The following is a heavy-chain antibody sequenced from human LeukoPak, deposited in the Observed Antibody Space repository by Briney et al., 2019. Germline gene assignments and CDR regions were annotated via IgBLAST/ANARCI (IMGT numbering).Heavy chain of an antibody. CDR1: GFTLSNYA. CDR2: ISYDGTNK. D-gene: IGHD3-10*01. J-gene: IGHJ4*02. CDR3: ARSLSGSGSYKPDY. Sequence: QAGGSLRLSCAASGFTLSNYAMHWVRQAPGKGLEWVAVISYDGTNKYYADSVKGQFTISRDNSKNTLYLQMNSLRAEDTAVYYCARSLSGSGSYKPDYWGQGTLVTVSS. V-gene: IGHV3-30-3*01.